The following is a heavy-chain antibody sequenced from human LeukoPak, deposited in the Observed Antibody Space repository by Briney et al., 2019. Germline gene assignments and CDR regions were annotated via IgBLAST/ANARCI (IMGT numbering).Heavy chain of an antibody. Sequence: GGSLRLSCAASGFTFSNYAMNWVRQAPGKGLEWVSTITKSGDQTHYADSVRGLFTISRDIFKNTLYLQMSSLRAEDTAVYHCVKSAGKDGYRDVFDIWGQGTVVTVSS. CDR3: VKSAGKDGYRDVFDI. J-gene: IGHJ3*02. V-gene: IGHV3-23*01. D-gene: IGHD5-24*01. CDR2: ITKSGDQT. CDR1: GFTFSNYA.